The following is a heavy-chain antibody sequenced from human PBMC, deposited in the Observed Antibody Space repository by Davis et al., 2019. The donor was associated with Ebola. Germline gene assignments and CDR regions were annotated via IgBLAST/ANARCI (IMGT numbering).Heavy chain of an antibody. CDR1: GFTFRSYA. J-gene: IGHJ4*02. CDR3: AKGGVYTRRTDY. D-gene: IGHD2-2*02. Sequence: PGGSLRLSCAASGFTFRSYAMSWVRQAPGKGQEWVSAISGSGGSTYYADSVKGRFTISRDNSKNTLYLQMNNLRAEDTAVYYCAKGGVYTRRTDYWGQGTLVTVSS. CDR2: ISGSGGST. V-gene: IGHV3-23*01.